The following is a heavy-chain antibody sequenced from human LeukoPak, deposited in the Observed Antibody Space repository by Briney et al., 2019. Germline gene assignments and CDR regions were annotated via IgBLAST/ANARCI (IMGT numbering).Heavy chain of an antibody. J-gene: IGHJ4*02. D-gene: IGHD3-9*01. V-gene: IGHV3-30-3*01. CDR3: ARVADVLRYFDWLLPSSPYFDY. Sequence: GGSLRLSCVASGFTFSSSAMHWVRQAPGKGLEWVAVISYDGSNKYYADSVKGRFTISRDNSKNTLYLQMNSLRSEDTAVYYCARVADVLRYFDWLLPSSPYFDYWGQGTLVTVSS. CDR2: ISYDGSNK. CDR1: GFTFSSSA.